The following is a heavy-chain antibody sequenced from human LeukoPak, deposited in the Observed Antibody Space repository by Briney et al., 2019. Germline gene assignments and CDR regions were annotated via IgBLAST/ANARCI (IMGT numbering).Heavy chain of an antibody. Sequence: SETLSLTCTVSGGSISGSSYYWGWIRQPPGKGLEWIGEINHSGSTNYNPSLKSRVTISVDTSKNQFSLKLSSVTAADTAVYYCASLMTPRYYYYYYMDVWGKGTTVTISS. CDR3: ASLMTPRYYYYYYMDV. J-gene: IGHJ6*03. D-gene: IGHD3-16*01. CDR2: INHSGST. V-gene: IGHV4-39*07. CDR1: GGSISGSSYY.